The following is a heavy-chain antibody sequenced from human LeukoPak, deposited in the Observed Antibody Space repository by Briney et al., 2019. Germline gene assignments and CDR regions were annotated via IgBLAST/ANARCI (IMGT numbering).Heavy chain of an antibody. D-gene: IGHD2-15*01. V-gene: IGHV3-23*01. J-gene: IGHJ3*02. CDR1: GFTFDDYG. Sequence: GGSLRLSCAASGFTFDDYGMSWVRQGPGKGLEWVSGLSAGGGSTYYADSVKGRVIISRDNTENTLYLEMNSLRVEDTAVYYCAKDRYCSGGSCYADALDIWGQGTLVTVSS. CDR2: LSAGGGST. CDR3: AKDRYCSGGSCYADALDI.